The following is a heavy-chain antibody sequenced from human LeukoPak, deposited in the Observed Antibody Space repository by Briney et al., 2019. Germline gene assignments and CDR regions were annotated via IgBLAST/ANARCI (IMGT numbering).Heavy chain of an antibody. CDR1: GYSISSGYF. CDR2: ISHSGSS. V-gene: IGHV4-38-2*01. Sequence: SETLSLTCAVSGYSISSGYFWAWLRQPPGKGLEWIGSISHSGSSYSKPSLKSRVIISVDTSNNQFSLKLTSVTAADKATYYCAKIGYGYDGSLEYWGQGIRVAVSS. D-gene: IGHD5-18*01. J-gene: IGHJ4*02. CDR3: AKIGYGYDGSLEY.